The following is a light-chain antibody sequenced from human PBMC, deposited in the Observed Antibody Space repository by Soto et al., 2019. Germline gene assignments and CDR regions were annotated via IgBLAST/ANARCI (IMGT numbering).Light chain of an antibody. CDR3: QQFSSYPLT. V-gene: IGKV3-20*01. CDR2: DAS. CDR1: QTVRNNY. J-gene: IGKJ4*01. Sequence: EFVLTQSPGTLSLSPGERATLSCRASQTVRNNYLAWYQQKPGQAPRLLIYDASIRATGIPDRFSGGGSGTYFTLTISRLEPEDFAVYCCQQFSSYPLTFGGVTKVDIK.